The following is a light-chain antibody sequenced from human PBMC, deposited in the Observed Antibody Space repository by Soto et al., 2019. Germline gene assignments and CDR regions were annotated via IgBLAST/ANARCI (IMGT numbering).Light chain of an antibody. J-gene: IGLJ1*01. Sequence: QSALTQPASVSGSPGQSITISCTGTSSDVGYYNYVSWYQQHPGKVPKLMIYEVTNRPSGISSRVSGSKSGITAPLAISGLQAEDEAEYHCGSSGSGPKYVFATRTKLTV. CDR2: EVT. CDR1: SSDVGYYNY. CDR3: GSSGSGPKYV. V-gene: IGLV2-14*01.